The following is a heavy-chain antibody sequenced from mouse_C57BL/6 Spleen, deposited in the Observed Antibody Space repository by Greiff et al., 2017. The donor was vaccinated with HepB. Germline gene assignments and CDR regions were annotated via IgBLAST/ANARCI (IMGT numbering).Heavy chain of an antibody. CDR2: IYPGSGST. CDR1: GYTFTSYW. Sequence: VQLQQPGAELVRPGSSVKLSCKASGYTFTSYWITWVKQRPGQGLEWIGDIYPGSGSTNYNEKFKSKATLTVDTSSSTAYMQLSSLTSEDSAVYYCAREGGYYGSSYDAMDYWGQGTSVTVSS. CDR3: AREGGYYGSSYDAMDY. J-gene: IGHJ4*01. D-gene: IGHD1-1*01. V-gene: IGHV1-55*01.